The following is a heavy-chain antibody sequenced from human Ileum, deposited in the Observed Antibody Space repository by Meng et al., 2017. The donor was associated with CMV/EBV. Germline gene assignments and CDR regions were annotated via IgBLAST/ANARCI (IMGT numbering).Heavy chain of an antibody. CDR2: IYYNGIT. CDR1: GASITNDDYY. V-gene: IGHV4-30-4*01. D-gene: IGHD5-12*01. J-gene: IGHJ5*02. CDR3: AKYSGPSRWFDP. Sequence: QGPLQASGPGLVKPSQTLSLTCTVSGASITNDDYYWSWIRQPPGKGLEWIGYIYYNGITYYNPSLKSRIAILVDTSKSQFSLIVSSVTAADTAVYYCAKYSGPSRWFDPWGQGTLVTVSS.